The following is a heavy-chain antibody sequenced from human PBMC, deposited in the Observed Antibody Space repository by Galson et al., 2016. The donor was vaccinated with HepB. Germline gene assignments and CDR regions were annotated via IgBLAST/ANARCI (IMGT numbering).Heavy chain of an antibody. J-gene: IGHJ5*02. CDR1: GFTFRSYS. V-gene: IGHV3-23*01. Sequence: SLRLSCADSGFTFRSYSMNWVRQAPGKGLEWVSTISGNGGETFYADSVRGRFTISRDTSWNTLSLQMNSLRAEDTALYYCAKGGHYSPFDPWGQGTLVTVSS. CDR3: AKGGHYSPFDP. CDR2: ISGNGGET. D-gene: IGHD2-21*01.